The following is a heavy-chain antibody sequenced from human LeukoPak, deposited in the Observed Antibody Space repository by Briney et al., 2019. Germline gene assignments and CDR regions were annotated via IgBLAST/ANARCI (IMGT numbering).Heavy chain of an antibody. Sequence: PGGSLRLSCAASGFTFSSKWMFWVRQAPGKGLVWVSRIDTDGSRTTYADSVKGRFIISRDNTKNTLYLQMDSLRAEDTAVYYCARDLHWNQLALWGLGTLVTVSS. CDR1: GFTFSSKW. J-gene: IGHJ4*02. D-gene: IGHD1-14*01. V-gene: IGHV3-74*03. CDR2: IDTDGSRT. CDR3: ARDLHWNQLAL.